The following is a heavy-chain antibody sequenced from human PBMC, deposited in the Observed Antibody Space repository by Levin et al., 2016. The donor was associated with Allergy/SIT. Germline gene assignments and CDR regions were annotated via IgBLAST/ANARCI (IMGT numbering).Heavy chain of an antibody. CDR3: ARGHPDLKYCSVTSCPGGNWFDP. J-gene: IGHJ5*02. Sequence: GGSLRLSCAASQVSFRNYALSWVRQAPGKGLEWVSTSVSGGITYYADSVKGRFTISRDNSKKTVSLQMNSLRAEDTAVYYCARGHPDLKYCSVTSCPGGNWFDPWGQGTLVTVSS. D-gene: IGHD2-2*01. CDR1: QVSFRNYA. CDR2: SVSGGIT. V-gene: IGHV3-23*01.